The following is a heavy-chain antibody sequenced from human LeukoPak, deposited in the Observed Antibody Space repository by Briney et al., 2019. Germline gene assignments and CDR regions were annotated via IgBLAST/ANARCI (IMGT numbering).Heavy chain of an antibody. J-gene: IGHJ4*02. Sequence: ASVKVSCTASGGTFSSYAISWVRQAPGQGLEWMGRINPNSGGTNYAQKFQGRVTMTRDTSISTAYMELSRLRSDDTAVYYCARDGTTNIDYWGQGTLVTVSS. D-gene: IGHD4-17*01. CDR2: INPNSGGT. CDR1: GGTFSSYA. V-gene: IGHV1-2*06. CDR3: ARDGTTNIDY.